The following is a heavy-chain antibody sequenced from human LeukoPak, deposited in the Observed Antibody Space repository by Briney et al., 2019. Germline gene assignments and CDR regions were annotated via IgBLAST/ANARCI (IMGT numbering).Heavy chain of an antibody. CDR1: GGTFSSYA. D-gene: IGHD3-9*01. CDR2: IIPIFGSA. Sequence: ASVKVSCKASGGTFSSYAISWVRQAPGQGLEWMGGIIPIFGSANYAQKFQDRVTITADESTSTAYMELSRLRSDDTAVYYCAIPYYDILTGPLGWFDPWGQGTLVTVSS. V-gene: IGHV1-69*13. J-gene: IGHJ5*02. CDR3: AIPYYDILTGPLGWFDP.